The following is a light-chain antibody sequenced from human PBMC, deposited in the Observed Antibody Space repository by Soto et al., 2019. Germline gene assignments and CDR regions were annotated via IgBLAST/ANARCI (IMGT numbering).Light chain of an antibody. J-gene: IGKJ1*01. Sequence: DIQMTQSPSTLSGSVGDRVTITCRASQTISSWLAWYQQKPGKAPKLLIYKASTLKSGVPSRFSGSGSGTEFTLTISSLQPDDFAPYYCQHDNSYSEAFGQGTKVELE. V-gene: IGKV1-5*03. CDR2: KAS. CDR1: QTISSW. CDR3: QHDNSYSEA.